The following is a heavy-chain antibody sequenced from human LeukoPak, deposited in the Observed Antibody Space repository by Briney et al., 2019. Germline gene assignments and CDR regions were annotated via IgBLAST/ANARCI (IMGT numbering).Heavy chain of an antibody. CDR2: IVGGAGGT. Sequence: GGSLRLSCAASGFTFSSHGMSWVRQAPGKGLEWVSGIVGGAGGTYYADSVKGRFTISRDNSRNTLYLQMNSLRAEDTAEYYCAKDLLMTTVTAFDYWGQGTLVTVSS. V-gene: IGHV3-23*01. D-gene: IGHD4-17*01. CDR3: AKDLLMTTVTAFDY. CDR1: GFTFSSHG. J-gene: IGHJ4*02.